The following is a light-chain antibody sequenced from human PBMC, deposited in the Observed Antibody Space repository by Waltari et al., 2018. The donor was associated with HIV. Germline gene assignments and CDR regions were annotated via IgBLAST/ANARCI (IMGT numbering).Light chain of an antibody. CDR2: WAS. Sequence: DIIIPQSPDSLTVSLAPRHTINYNSIQSVLFRSTNENYLAWYRQNPGQPPKRLSYWASTREAGVPDRLSGSGSGTDCARTSSSLQAEAVAVDDRQQYDNSPPAFRQGAKVENK. CDR3: QQYDNSPPA. CDR1: QSVLFRSTNENY. J-gene: IGKJ1*01. V-gene: IGKV4-1*01.